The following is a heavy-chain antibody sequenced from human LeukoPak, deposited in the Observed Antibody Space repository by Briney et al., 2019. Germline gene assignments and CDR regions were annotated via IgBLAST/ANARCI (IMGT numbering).Heavy chain of an antibody. CDR2: IIPIFGTA. Sequence: RASVKVSCKASGGTFSSYAISWVRQAPGQGLEWMGGIIPIFGTANYAQKFQGRVTITADESTSTAYMELSSLRSEDTAVYYCASHVDSDPYYYDSSGYSSLDYWGQRTLVTVSS. V-gene: IGHV1-69*13. CDR1: GGTFSSYA. J-gene: IGHJ4*02. CDR3: ASHVDSDPYYYDSSGYSSLDY. D-gene: IGHD3-22*01.